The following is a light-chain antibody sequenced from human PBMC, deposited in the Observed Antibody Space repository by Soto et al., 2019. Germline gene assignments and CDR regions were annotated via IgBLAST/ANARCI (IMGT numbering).Light chain of an antibody. CDR2: SNI. J-gene: IGLJ2*01. CDR3: AVWDDSLSGPV. V-gene: IGLV1-47*02. CDR1: SSNSGSNY. Sequence: QSVLTQPPSASGTPGQRVTISCSGSSSNSGSNYVYWYQQLPGTAPKLLIYSNIQRPSGVPDRFSGSKSGTSASLAISGLRSEDEADYYCAVWDDSLSGPVFGGGTKVT.